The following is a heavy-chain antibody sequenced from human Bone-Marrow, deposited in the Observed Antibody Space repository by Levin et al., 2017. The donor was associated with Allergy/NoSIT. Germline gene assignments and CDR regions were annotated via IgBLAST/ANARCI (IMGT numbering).Heavy chain of an antibody. V-gene: IGHV5-51*01. D-gene: IGHD2-15*01. J-gene: IGHJ6*02. CDR2: IYPGDSDT. Sequence: PGESLKISCKGSGYNFATSWIGWVRQMPGKGLEWMGVIYPGDSDTRYSPSFQDQVTISADKSINTAYLQWSSLKAPDTAMYYCARRWSGGSCYSGNSYGMDVWGQGTTVIVSS. CDR1: GYNFATSW. CDR3: ARRWSGGSCYSGNSYGMDV.